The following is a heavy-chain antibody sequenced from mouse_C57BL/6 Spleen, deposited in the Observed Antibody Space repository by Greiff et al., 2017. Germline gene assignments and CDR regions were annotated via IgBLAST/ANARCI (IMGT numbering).Heavy chain of an antibody. CDR1: GYTFTSYW. CDR3: ARSDTTVVADY. CDR2: IHPNSGST. V-gene: IGHV1-64*01. D-gene: IGHD1-1*01. Sequence: VQLQQPGAELVKPGASVQLSCKASGYTFTSYWMHWVKQRPGQGLEWIGMIHPNSGSTNYNEKFKSKATLTVDKSSSTAYMQLSSLTSEDSAVYYCARSDTTVVADYWGQGTTLTVSS. J-gene: IGHJ2*01.